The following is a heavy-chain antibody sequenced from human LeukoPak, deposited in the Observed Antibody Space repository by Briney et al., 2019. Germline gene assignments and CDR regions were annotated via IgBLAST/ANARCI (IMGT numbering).Heavy chain of an antibody. V-gene: IGHV4-59*01. D-gene: IGHD3-22*01. CDR2: IYYSGST. J-gene: IGHJ5*02. Sequence: SETLSLTCAVYGGSFSGYYWSWIRQPPGKELEWIGYIYYSGSTNYNPSLKSRATISVDTSKNQFSLKLSSVTAADTAVYYCARENVYDSSGYYYGVWFDPWGQGTLVTVSS. CDR1: GGSFSGYY. CDR3: ARENVYDSSGYYYGVWFDP.